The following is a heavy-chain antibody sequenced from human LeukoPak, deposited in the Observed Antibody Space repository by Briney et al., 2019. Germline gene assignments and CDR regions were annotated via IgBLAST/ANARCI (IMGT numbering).Heavy chain of an antibody. CDR2: INSDGSST. CDR1: GFTFSSYW. CDR3: AFSMNRGNYYYFDF. V-gene: IGHV3-74*01. D-gene: IGHD1-26*01. Sequence: GGSLRLSCAASGFTFSSYWMHWVRQAPGKGLVWVSRINSDGSSTSYADSVKGRFTISRDNAKNTLYLQMNSLRAEDTAMYYCAFSMNRGNYYYFDFWGQGTLVTVSP. J-gene: IGHJ4*02.